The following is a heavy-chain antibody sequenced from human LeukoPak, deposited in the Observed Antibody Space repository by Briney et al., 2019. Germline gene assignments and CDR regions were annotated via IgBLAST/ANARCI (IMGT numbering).Heavy chain of an antibody. V-gene: IGHV1-18*01. Sequence: GASVKVSCKASGYTFTSYGISWVRQAPGQGLEWMGWFSAYNGNTKYAQKLQGRVTMTTDTSTRTAYMELSSLRSEDTAVYYCARAVRVRGAERGIYYMDVWGRGTTVTVSS. CDR2: FSAYNGNT. J-gene: IGHJ6*03. D-gene: IGHD3-10*01. CDR3: ARAVRVRGAERGIYYMDV. CDR1: GYTFTSYG.